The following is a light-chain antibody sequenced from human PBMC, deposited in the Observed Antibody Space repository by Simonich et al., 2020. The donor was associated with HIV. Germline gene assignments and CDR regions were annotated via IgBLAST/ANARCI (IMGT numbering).Light chain of an antibody. V-gene: IGLV6-57*01. CDR3: QSYDSSNHWV. Sequence: NFMLTQSHSVSESPGKTVTISCTRSSGSIASYYVQWYQQRPGSSPTTVLYEDNQRPSGVPDRFSGSIDSSSNSASLTISGLKTEDEADYYCQSYDSSNHWVFGGGTKLTVL. J-gene: IGLJ3*02. CDR2: EDN. CDR1: SGSIASYY.